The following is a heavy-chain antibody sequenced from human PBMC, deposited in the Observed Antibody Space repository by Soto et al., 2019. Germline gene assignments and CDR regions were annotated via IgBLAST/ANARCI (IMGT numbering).Heavy chain of an antibody. CDR3: ASSLPWPLDLNY. Sequence: PGGSLRLSCAASGFTFSSHWMHWVRQAPGKGLVWVSRINTDGSTTNYADYVKGRFTVSRDNAKNTLYLQMNSLRAEDTAFYYCASSLPWPLDLNYWGQGTLVTVSS. D-gene: IGHD2-21*02. V-gene: IGHV3-74*01. J-gene: IGHJ4*02. CDR1: GFTFSSHW. CDR2: INTDGSTT.